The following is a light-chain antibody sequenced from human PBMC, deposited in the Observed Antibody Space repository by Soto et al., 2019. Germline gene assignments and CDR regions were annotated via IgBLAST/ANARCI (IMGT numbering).Light chain of an antibody. CDR2: DAS. J-gene: IGKJ5*01. V-gene: IGKV1-33*01. CDR1: QDISNY. Sequence: DIQMTQSPSSLSASVGDRVTITCQASQDISNYLNWYQQKPGKDPKLLIYDASNLETGVPSRFSGSGSGTDFTFTISSLQPEDIATYYCQQYDNLPPINFGQGTRLEIK. CDR3: QQYDNLPPIN.